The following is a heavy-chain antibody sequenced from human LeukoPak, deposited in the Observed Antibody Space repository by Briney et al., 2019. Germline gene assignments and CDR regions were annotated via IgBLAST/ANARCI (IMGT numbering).Heavy chain of an antibody. V-gene: IGHV3-48*02. Sequence: PGGSLRLSCAASGFTFSSYSMNWVRQAPGKGLEWVSYISSSSSTIYYADSVKGRLTISRDNAKNSLYLPMNSLRDGDTAVYYCARDWGSLKRTFDIWGQGTMVTVSS. J-gene: IGHJ3*02. CDR1: GFTFSSYS. D-gene: IGHD3-16*01. CDR2: ISSSSSTI. CDR3: ARDWGSLKRTFDI.